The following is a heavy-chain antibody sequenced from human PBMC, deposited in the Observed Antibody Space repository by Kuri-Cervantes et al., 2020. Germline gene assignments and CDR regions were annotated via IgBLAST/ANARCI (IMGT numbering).Heavy chain of an antibody. Sequence: KVSCKGSGYSFTSYWIGWVRQMPGKGLEWMGIIYPGDSDTRYSPSFQGQVTISADKSISTAYLQWSSLKASDTAMYYCARGIIAYCGGDCYSDAFDIWGQGTMVTVSS. D-gene: IGHD2-21*02. CDR3: ARGIIAYCGGDCYSDAFDI. CDR2: IYPGDSDT. V-gene: IGHV5-51*01. J-gene: IGHJ3*02. CDR1: GYSFTSYW.